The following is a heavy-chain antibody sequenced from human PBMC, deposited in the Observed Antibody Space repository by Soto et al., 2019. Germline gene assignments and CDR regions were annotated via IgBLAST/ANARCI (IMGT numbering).Heavy chain of an antibody. V-gene: IGHV1-69*12. D-gene: IGHD2-21*02. Sequence: QVQLVQSGAEVKKPGSSVKVSCKASGGTFSSYAISWVRQAPGQGLEWMGGIIPIFGTANYAQKFQGRVTIPADESTSTADMELSSLRSEDTAVYYCAGGCGGDCYPKRGGFNYWGQGTLVTVSS. J-gene: IGHJ4*02. CDR1: GGTFSSYA. CDR3: AGGCGGDCYPKRGGFNY. CDR2: IIPIFGTA.